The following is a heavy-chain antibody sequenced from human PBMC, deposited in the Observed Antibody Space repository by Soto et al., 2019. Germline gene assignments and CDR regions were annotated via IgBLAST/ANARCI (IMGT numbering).Heavy chain of an antibody. J-gene: IGHJ5*02. Sequence: ASVKVSCKASVYTFTSYGISWVRQDPGQGLEWMGWISAYNGNTNYAQKLQGRVTMTTDTSTSTAYMELRSLRSDDTAVYYCARDGIAAAGTLMDYNWFDPWGQGTLVTVSS. CDR2: ISAYNGNT. CDR1: VYTFTSYG. V-gene: IGHV1-18*01. D-gene: IGHD6-13*01. CDR3: ARDGIAAAGTLMDYNWFDP.